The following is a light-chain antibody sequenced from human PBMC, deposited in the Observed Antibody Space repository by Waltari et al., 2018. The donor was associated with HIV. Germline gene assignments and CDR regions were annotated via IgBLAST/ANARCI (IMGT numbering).Light chain of an antibody. J-gene: IGLJ3*02. CDR3: AAWDGSLSAVV. CDR1: SSDVGSCKF. Sequence: QSALTQPASVSGSPGQSISISCTGTSSDVGSCKFVSWYQQHPGKAPKLLIYEGTKRPSGVSNRFSASKSGNTASLAISGLRSEDEAEYYCAAWDGSLSAVVFGGGTKLTVL. V-gene: IGLV2-14*02. CDR2: EGT.